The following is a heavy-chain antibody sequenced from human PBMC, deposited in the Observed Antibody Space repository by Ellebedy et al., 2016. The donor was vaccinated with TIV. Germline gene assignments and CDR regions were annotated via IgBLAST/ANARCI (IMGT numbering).Heavy chain of an antibody. CDR1: GYTFTSYA. D-gene: IGHD4-17*01. Sequence: ASVKVSCKASGYTFTSYAMHWVRQAPGQRLEWMGWINAGNGNTKYSQKFQGRVTITRDTSASTAYMELSSLRSEDTAVYYCARDGATVTTSGGGYFDYWGQGTLVTVSS. CDR3: ARDGATVTTSGGGYFDY. CDR2: INAGNGNT. J-gene: IGHJ4*02. V-gene: IGHV1-3*01.